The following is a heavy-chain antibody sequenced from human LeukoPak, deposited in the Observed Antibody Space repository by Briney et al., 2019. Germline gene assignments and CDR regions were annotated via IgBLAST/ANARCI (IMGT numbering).Heavy chain of an antibody. J-gene: IGHJ4*02. D-gene: IGHD1-1*01. Sequence: GGSLRLSCAASGFTFSSYWMHWVRQAPGKGLEWVSTISGGGGRTWYADSVKGRFTISRDNSKNTVDVQLNSLRAEDTAVYYCAKFRGSERTAIDSWGQGTLVTVSS. V-gene: IGHV3-23*01. CDR3: AKFRGSERTAIDS. CDR2: ISGGGGRT. CDR1: GFTFSSYW.